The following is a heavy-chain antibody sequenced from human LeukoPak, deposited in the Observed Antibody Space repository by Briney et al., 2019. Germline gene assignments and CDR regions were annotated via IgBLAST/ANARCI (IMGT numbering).Heavy chain of an antibody. CDR2: INREGRST. Sequence: GGSLRLSCATSGFTFSRYWMHCVRQAPGKGLVWVSRINREGRSTSYADSVKGRFTISRDNAKNTLYLQMNSLRAEDTAVYYCARSQYYGMDVWGKGTTVTVSS. V-gene: IGHV3-74*01. CDR1: GFTFSRYW. J-gene: IGHJ6*04. CDR3: ARSQYYGMDV.